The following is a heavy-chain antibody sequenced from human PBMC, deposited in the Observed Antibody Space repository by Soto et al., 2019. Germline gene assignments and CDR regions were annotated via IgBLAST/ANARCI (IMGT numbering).Heavy chain of an antibody. D-gene: IGHD4-17*01. J-gene: IGHJ5*02. CDR2: IYYSGST. Sequence: PSETLSLTCIVSGGSTSSYYWSWILQPPGKGLEWIGYIYYSGSTNYNPSLKSRVTISVDTSKNQFSLKLSSVTAADTAVYYCARETYGDYVGYFDPWGQGTLVTVSS. V-gene: IGHV4-59*01. CDR1: GGSTSSYY. CDR3: ARETYGDYVGYFDP.